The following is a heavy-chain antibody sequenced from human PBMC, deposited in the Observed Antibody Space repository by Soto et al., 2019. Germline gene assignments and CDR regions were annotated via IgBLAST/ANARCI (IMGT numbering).Heavy chain of an antibody. V-gene: IGHV3-23*01. CDR3: AKDRYSDYGVDASDI. D-gene: IGHD4-17*01. CDR2: ISGGAGTT. J-gene: IGHJ3*02. CDR1: GFTFSSYA. Sequence: GGSLRLSCAASGFTFSSYAMNWVRQAPGKGLEWVSIISGGAGTTYYADSVKGRFTISRDNSKNTLYLQMNSLRAEDTAVYYCAKDRYSDYGVDASDIWGQGTVVPGSS.